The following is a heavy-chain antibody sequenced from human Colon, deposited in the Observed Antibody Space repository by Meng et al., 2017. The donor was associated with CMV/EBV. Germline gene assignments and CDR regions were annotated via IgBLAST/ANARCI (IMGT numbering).Heavy chain of an antibody. CDR1: GFSFSTYA. V-gene: IGHV3-30*03. CDR2: ISNSGSST. CDR3: ARDRGILCGNNICPGEHFYALDV. D-gene: IGHD1-14*01. J-gene: IGHJ6*02. Sequence: GGSLRLSCAASGFSFSTYAMHWVRQAPGRGLEWVAVISNSGSSTYYVDSVQGRFTISRDNSKNIIDLQMRGLRVEDTAVYFCARDRGILCGNNICPGEHFYALDVWGQGTTVTVSS.